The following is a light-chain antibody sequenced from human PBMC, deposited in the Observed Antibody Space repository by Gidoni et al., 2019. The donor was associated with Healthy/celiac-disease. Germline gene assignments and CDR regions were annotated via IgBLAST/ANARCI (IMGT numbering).Light chain of an antibody. Sequence: QSVLTQPPSASGTPGQRVTISCSGSSSNIGSNYVYWYHQLPGTAPKLLIYRNNQPPSGVPDRFSGAKSGTSASLAISGLRSEDEADYYCAAWDDSLSGYVFGTGTKVTVL. CDR1: SSNIGSNY. CDR2: RNN. J-gene: IGLJ1*01. V-gene: IGLV1-47*01. CDR3: AAWDDSLSGYV.